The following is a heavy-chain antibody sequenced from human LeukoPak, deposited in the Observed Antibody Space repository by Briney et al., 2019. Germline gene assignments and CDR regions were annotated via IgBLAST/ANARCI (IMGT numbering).Heavy chain of an antibody. Sequence: PSETLSLTCAVSGGFFSSYYWSWIRQPPGKGLEWIGYIYYSGSTNYNPSLKSRVTISVDTSKNQFSLKLHSVSAGVTAVFDDVREPKDRRAFDIWGQGTMVTVSS. CDR1: GGFFSSYY. CDR2: IYYSGST. J-gene: IGHJ3*02. CDR3: VREPKDRRAFDI. V-gene: IGHV4-59*01.